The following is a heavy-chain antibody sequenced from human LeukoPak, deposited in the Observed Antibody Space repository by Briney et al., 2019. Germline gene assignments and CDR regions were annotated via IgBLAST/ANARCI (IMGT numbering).Heavy chain of an antibody. CDR3: ARAQSLTAPASTSANS. CDR2: INPNSGDT. J-gene: IGHJ4*02. Sequence: ASVKVSCKASGYTFTGYFLHWVRRAPGQGFEWMGWINPNSGDTSYTQTFQGRVTMTRDTSISTAYMELSSLRSDDTAVYYCARAQSLTAPASTSANSWGQGTLVTVSS. D-gene: IGHD6-13*01. CDR1: GYTFTGYF. V-gene: IGHV1-2*02.